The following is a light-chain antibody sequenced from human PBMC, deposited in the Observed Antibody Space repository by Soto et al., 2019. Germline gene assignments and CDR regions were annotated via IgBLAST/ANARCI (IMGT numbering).Light chain of an antibody. CDR1: QSVSSSY. Sequence: EIVLTQSPGPLSLSPGERATLSCRASQSVSSSYLAWYQQKPGQAPRLLIYGASSCATGIPDSFSGSGSVTDFTLTISRLEPDDGAGYDCQPYGTRSTFGQGTKLEIK. V-gene: IGKV3-20*01. CDR2: GAS. CDR3: QPYGTRST. J-gene: IGKJ2*01.